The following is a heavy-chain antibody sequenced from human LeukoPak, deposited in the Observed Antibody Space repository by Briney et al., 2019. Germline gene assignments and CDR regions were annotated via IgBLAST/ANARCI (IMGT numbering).Heavy chain of an antibody. CDR3: ARGGCTNGVCSFDY. J-gene: IGHJ4*02. CDR2: ISYDGSNK. D-gene: IGHD2-8*01. V-gene: IGHV3-30-3*01. CDR1: GFTFSSYA. Sequence: PGRSLRLSCAASGFTFSSYAMHWVRQAPGKGLEWVAVISYDGSNKYYADSVKGRFTISRDNSKNTLYLQMNSLRAEDTAVYYCARGGCTNGVCSFDYWGQGTLVTVSS.